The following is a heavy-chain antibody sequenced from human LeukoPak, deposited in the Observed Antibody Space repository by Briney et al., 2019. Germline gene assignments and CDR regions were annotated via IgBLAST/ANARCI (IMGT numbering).Heavy chain of an antibody. CDR3: ARRGHGYGSPFDY. CDR1: GFTVSSNY. Sequence: GRSPRLSCAASGFTVSSNYMNWARQAPGKGLEWVSMIYSGGNTFYTDSVKGRFIISRDNSKNTLDLQMNSLRAEDTAVYYCARRGHGYGSPFDYWGQGTLVTVSS. CDR2: IYSGGNT. V-gene: IGHV3-66*04. D-gene: IGHD5-18*01. J-gene: IGHJ4*02.